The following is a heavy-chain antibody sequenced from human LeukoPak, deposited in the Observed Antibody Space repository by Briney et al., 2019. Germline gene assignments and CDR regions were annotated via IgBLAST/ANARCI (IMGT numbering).Heavy chain of an antibody. V-gene: IGHV4-59*01. J-gene: IGHJ4*02. CDR2: IYSSGSV. Sequence: SETLSLTCTISGGCISDDYWNWIRQRPGKGLEWIGKIYSSGSVSYSPSLKSRVTMSIDTSKNQFSLKLSSVTAADTAVYYCARGGTSTWYSGDYWGQGALVTVSS. CDR1: GGCISDDY. D-gene: IGHD6-13*01. CDR3: ARGGTSTWYSGDY.